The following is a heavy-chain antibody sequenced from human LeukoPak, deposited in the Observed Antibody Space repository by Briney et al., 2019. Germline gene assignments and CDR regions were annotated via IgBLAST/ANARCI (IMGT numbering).Heavy chain of an antibody. CDR1: GYTFTSYD. V-gene: IGHV1-8*01. CDR2: MNPNSGNT. Sequence: GASVKVSCKASGYTFTSYDINWVRQATGQGLEWMGWMNPNSGNTGYAQKFQGRVTMTRNTSISTAYMELSSLRSEDTAVYYCARDYAYYDSSGYYNWFDPWGQGTLVTVPS. D-gene: IGHD3-22*01. CDR3: ARDYAYYDSSGYYNWFDP. J-gene: IGHJ5*02.